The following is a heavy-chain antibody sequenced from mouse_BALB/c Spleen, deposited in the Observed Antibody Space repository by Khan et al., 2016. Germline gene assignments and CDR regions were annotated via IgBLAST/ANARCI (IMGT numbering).Heavy chain of an antibody. D-gene: IGHD2-2*01. CDR3: ARSGYGYDY. J-gene: IGHJ2*01. V-gene: IGHV1-80*01. CDR2: IYPGDGDT. CDR1: GYAFSIYW. Sequence: QVQLQQSGAELVRPGSSVKISCKASGYAFSIYWMNWVKQRPGQGLEWIGQIYPGDGDTDYNGKFKDKAILTADKSSSTAYMQLSSLTSEDSAVYFCARSGYGYDYWGQGTTLTVSS.